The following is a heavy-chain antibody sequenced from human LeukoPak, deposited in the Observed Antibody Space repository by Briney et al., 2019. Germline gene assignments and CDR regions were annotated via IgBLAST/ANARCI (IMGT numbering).Heavy chain of an antibody. CDR2: IIPILGIA. Sequence: SVKVSCKASGGTFSSYTISWVRQAPGKGLEWMGRIIPILGIANYAQKFQGRVTITADKSTSTAYMELSSLRSEDTAVYYCARDPPITAMATDWGQGTLVTVSS. J-gene: IGHJ4*02. V-gene: IGHV1-69*04. CDR1: GGTFSSYT. D-gene: IGHD5-18*01. CDR3: ARDPPITAMATD.